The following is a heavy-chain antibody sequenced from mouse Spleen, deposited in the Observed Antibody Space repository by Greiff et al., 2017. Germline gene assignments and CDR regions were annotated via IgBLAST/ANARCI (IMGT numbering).Heavy chain of an antibody. CDR2: ISSGGSYT. V-gene: IGHV5-9-3*01. J-gene: IGHJ2*01. CDR3: ARDNYGY. CDR1: GFTFSSYA. Sequence: EVHLVESGGGLVKPGGSLKLSCAASGFTFSSYAMSWVRQTPEKRLEWVATISSGGSYTYYPDSVKGRFTISRDNAKNTLYLQMSSLRSEDTAMYYCARDNYGYWGQGTTLTVSS. D-gene: IGHD1-1*01.